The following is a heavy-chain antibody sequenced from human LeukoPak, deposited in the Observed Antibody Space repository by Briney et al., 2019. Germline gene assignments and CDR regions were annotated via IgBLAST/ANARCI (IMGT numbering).Heavy chain of an antibody. D-gene: IGHD6-13*01. V-gene: IGHV3-7*01. J-gene: IGHJ6*02. CDR3: ARGEDGSSWGYYYYYYGMDV. Sequence: QPGGSLRLSCAASGFTFSSYWMSWVRQAPGKGLEWVANIKQDGSEKYYVDSVKGRFTISRDNAKNSLYLQMNSLRAEDTAVYYCARGEDGSSWGYYYYYYGMDVWGQGTTVTVSS. CDR2: IKQDGSEK. CDR1: GFTFSSYW.